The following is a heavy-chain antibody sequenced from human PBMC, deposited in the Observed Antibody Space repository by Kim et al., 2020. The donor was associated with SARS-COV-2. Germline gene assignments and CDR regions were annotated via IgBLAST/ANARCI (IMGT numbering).Heavy chain of an antibody. D-gene: IGHD5-12*01. Sequence: GGSLRLSCEASGFTFSGYYMSWIRQAPGKGLEWVAYISRNFSTVHYADSVRGRFTISRDNAKTSLYLHMNSLTVEDTAIYYCAAGCGYRWGQGMLVTVSS. CDR3: AAGCGYR. V-gene: IGHV3-11*04. CDR2: ISRNFSTV. CDR1: GFTFSGYY. J-gene: IGHJ4*02.